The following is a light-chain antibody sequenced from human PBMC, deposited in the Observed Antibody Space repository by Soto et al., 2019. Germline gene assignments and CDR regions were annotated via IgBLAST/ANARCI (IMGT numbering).Light chain of an antibody. CDR3: QVWETSSDHPVV. J-gene: IGLJ2*01. V-gene: IGLV3-21*02. Sequence: SYELTQTPSVSVAPGQTARITCGGSNIEGKSVHWYQQKPGQAPVLVVSDDGDRPSGIHERFSGSKSENTATLTFTRVETGDEADYFCQVWETSSDHPVVFGGGTKLTVL. CDR1: NIEGKS. CDR2: DDG.